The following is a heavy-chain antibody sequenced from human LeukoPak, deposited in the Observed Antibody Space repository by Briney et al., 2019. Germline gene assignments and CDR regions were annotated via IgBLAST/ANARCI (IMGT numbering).Heavy chain of an antibody. CDR3: ARGRKPHTMIVVVILDAFDI. CDR2: IIPIFGTA. V-gene: IGHV1-69*13. CDR1: GYTFTGYS. Sequence: GASVKVSCEASGYTFTGYSLHWVRQAPGQGLEWMGGIIPIFGTANYAQKFQGRVTITADESTSTAYMELSSLRSEDTAVYYCARGRKPHTMIVVVILDAFDIWGQGTMVTVSS. J-gene: IGHJ3*02. D-gene: IGHD3-22*01.